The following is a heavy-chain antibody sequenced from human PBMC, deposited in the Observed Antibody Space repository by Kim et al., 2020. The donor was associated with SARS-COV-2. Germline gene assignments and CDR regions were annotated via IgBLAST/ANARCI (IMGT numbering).Heavy chain of an antibody. CDR3: ANFPVGGYGMDV. V-gene: IGHV3-23*01. J-gene: IGHJ6*02. Sequence: GGSLRLSCAASGFTFSSYAMSWVRQAPGKGLEWVSAISGSGGSTYYADSVKGRFTISRDNSKNTLYLQMNSLRAEDTAVYYCANFPVGGYGMDVWGQGTTVTVSS. CDR1: GFTFSSYA. D-gene: IGHD2-15*01. CDR2: ISGSGGST.